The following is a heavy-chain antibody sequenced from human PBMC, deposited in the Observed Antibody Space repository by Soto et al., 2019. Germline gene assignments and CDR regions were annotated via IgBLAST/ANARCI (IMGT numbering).Heavy chain of an antibody. V-gene: IGHV4-34*02. J-gene: IGHJ2*01. CDR1: GGSFSGYY. D-gene: IGHD6-19*01. Sequence: QVQLQQWGAGLLKPSETLSLTCAVYGGSFSGYYWSWIRQPPGKGREWIGEISHGGSTNYNPSLKSRVTISVDTSKNQPSLRLSSVTAADTAVYFCAGRIAVAGNYRYFDLWGRGTLVTVSS. CDR3: AGRIAVAGNYRYFDL. CDR2: ISHGGST.